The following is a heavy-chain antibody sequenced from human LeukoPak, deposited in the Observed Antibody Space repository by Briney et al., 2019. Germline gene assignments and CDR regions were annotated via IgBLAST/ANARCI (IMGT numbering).Heavy chain of an antibody. Sequence: GGSLRLSCAASGFIFSSSAMSWVRQAPGKGLEWVSAISGSGGSTYYADSVKGRFTISRDKSKNTLYLQVNSLRAEDTAVYYCAKVPYYYGSGSYYKSSHVDYWGQGTLVTVSS. J-gene: IGHJ4*02. D-gene: IGHD3-10*01. CDR3: AKVPYYYGSGSYYKSSHVDY. CDR1: GFIFSSSA. CDR2: ISGSGGST. V-gene: IGHV3-23*01.